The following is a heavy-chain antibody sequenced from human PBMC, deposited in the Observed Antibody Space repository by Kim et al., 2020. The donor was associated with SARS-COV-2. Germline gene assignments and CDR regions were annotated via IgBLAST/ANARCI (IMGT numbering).Heavy chain of an antibody. CDR2: IIPIFGTA. J-gene: IGHJ5*02. V-gene: IGHV1-69*13. D-gene: IGHD2-15*01. CDR3: ARELGYCSGGSCYSDLYNWFDP. Sequence: SVKVSCKASGGTFSSYAISWVRQAPGQGLEWMGGIIPIFGTANYAQKFQGRVTITADESTSTAYMELSSLRSEDTAVYYCARELGYCSGGSCYSDLYNWFDPWGQGTLVTVSS. CDR1: GGTFSSYA.